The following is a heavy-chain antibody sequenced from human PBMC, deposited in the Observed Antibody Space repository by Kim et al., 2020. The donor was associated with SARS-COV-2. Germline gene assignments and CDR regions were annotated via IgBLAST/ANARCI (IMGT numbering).Heavy chain of an antibody. J-gene: IGHJ4*02. CDR1: GGSFSGYY. CDR2: INHSGST. Sequence: SETLSLTCAVYGGSFSGYYWSWIRQPPGKGLEWIGEINHSGSTNYNPSLKSRVTISVDTSKNQFSLKLSSVTAADTAVYYCARAPVVRFRESSSRGGFDYWGQGTLVTVSS. V-gene: IGHV4-34*01. CDR3: ARAPVVRFRESSSRGGFDY. D-gene: IGHD6-13*01.